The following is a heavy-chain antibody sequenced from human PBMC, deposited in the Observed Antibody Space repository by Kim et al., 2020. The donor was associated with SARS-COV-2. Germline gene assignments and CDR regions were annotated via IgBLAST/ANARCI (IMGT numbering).Heavy chain of an antibody. V-gene: IGHV4-39*07. J-gene: IGHJ6*02. D-gene: IGHD3-10*01. CDR2: IYYSGST. Sequence: SETLSLTCTLSGGSISSSSYYWGWIRQPPGKGLEWIGSIYYSGSTYYNPSLKSRVTISVDTSKNQFSLKLSSVTAADTAVYYCARGSGYGSGSYGMDVWGQGTTVTVSS. CDR3: ARGSGYGSGSYGMDV. CDR1: GGSISSSSYY.